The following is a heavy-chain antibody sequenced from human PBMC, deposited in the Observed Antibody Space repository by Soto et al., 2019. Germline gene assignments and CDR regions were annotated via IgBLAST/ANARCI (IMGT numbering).Heavy chain of an antibody. CDR3: VKDRYVDY. J-gene: IGHJ4*02. CDR2: ISSNGGST. CDR1: GFTFSSYA. V-gene: IGHV3-64D*06. Sequence: WGSLRLSCSVFGFTFSSYAMHWVRQAPGKGLQYVSSISSNGGSTYYADSVKGRFTISRDNSKNTLYLQMSSLRVEDTAVYYCVKDRYVDYWGQGTLVTVSS.